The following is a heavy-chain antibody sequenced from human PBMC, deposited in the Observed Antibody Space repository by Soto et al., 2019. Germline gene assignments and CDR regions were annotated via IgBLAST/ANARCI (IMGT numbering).Heavy chain of an antibody. CDR2: ISWNSANI. Sequence: EVQLVESGGGLVQPGRSLRLSCAASGFTFADYAIHWVRLVPGKGLEWVSGISWNSANIGYADSVKGRFTISRDNDKNSLYLQMSRLRTEDTALYYCAKDSAPLRGFGFESWGQGTLVTVSS. J-gene: IGHJ4*02. V-gene: IGHV3-9*01. CDR3: AKDSAPLRGFGFES. D-gene: IGHD3-16*01. CDR1: GFTFADYA.